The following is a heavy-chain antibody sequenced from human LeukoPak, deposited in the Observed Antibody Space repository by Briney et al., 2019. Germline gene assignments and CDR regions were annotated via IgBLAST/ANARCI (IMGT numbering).Heavy chain of an antibody. J-gene: IGHJ4*02. CDR2: IKSKTDGGTT. V-gene: IGHV3-15*01. CDR1: GFTFSNAW. Sequence: PGGSLRLSCASSGFTFSNAWMSWVHQAPGKGLEWVGRIKSKTDGGTTDYAAPVKGRFTISRDDSKNTLYLQMNSLKNEDTAVYYCTTDQPPYHYFDFWSGYKYWGQGTLVTVSS. CDR3: TTDQPPYHYFDFWSGYKY. D-gene: IGHD3-3*01.